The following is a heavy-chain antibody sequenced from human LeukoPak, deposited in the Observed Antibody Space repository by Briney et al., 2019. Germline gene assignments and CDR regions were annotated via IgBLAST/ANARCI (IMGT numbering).Heavy chain of an antibody. Sequence: GGSLRLSCAASTLTFSTYWMTWVRQTPGKGLEFVANIKQDGSVKNYVGSVKGRFNISRDNAKNSLYLQMNSLRADDTAVYYCARDPGFSSFDYWGQGTLVTVSS. CDR2: IKQDGSVK. CDR1: TLTFSTYW. CDR3: ARDPGFSSFDY. J-gene: IGHJ4*02. V-gene: IGHV3-7*01. D-gene: IGHD3-3*02.